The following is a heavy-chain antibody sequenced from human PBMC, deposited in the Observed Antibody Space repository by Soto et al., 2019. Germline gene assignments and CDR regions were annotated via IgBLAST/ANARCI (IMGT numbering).Heavy chain of an antibody. CDR3: ARPGYSSSWYWFDP. CDR1: GVSFRTSDYY. CDR2: MHYSGST. D-gene: IGHD6-13*01. V-gene: IGHV4-39*01. Sequence: PSETLSLTCTVSGVSFRTSDYYWGWIRQPPNKGLEWIGSMHYSGSTFYNPSLKSRVTISVDTSKNQFSLKLTSVTAADTAVYYCARPGYSSSWYWFDPWGQGSLVTVS. J-gene: IGHJ5*02.